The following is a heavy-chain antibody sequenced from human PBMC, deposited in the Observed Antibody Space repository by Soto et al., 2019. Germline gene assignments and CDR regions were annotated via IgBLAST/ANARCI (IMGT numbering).Heavy chain of an antibody. CDR1: GGSFSGYY. CDR2: IFYSGST. D-gene: IGHD5-18*01. CDR3: ARGAADTAMVDS. J-gene: IGHJ4*02. Sequence: PSETLSLTCAVYGGSFSGYYWTWIRQPPGKGLEWLGYIFYSGSTFYNPSLKSRVTISIHTSKSQFSLQLTPVTAADTAVYYCARGAADTAMVDSWGQGTLVTVSS. V-gene: IGHV4-59*01.